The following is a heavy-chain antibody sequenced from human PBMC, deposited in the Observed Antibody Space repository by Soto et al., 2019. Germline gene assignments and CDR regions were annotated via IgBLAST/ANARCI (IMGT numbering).Heavy chain of an antibody. CDR2: MNPNSGNT. D-gene: IGHD2-15*01. J-gene: IGHJ4*02. Sequence: ASVKVSCKASGYTFTSYDINWVRQATGQGLEWMGWMNPNSGNTGYAQKFQGRVTMTRNTSMSTAYMELSSLRSEDTAVYYCARGYCSGGSCYGTNDYWGQGTLVTVSS. CDR3: ARGYCSGGSCYGTNDY. CDR1: GYTFTSYD. V-gene: IGHV1-8*01.